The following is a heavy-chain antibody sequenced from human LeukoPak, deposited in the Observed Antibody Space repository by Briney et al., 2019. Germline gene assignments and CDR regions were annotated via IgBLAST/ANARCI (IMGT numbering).Heavy chain of an antibody. CDR2: IYHSGST. CDR1: GYSISSGYY. Sequence: SETLSLTCTVSGYSISSGYYWGWIRQPPGKGLEWIGSIYHSGSTYYNPSLKSRVTISVDTSKNQFSLKLSSVTAADTAVYYCARRRGWSPSDYWGQGTLVTVSS. CDR3: ARRRGWSPSDY. J-gene: IGHJ4*02. V-gene: IGHV4-38-2*02. D-gene: IGHD6-19*01.